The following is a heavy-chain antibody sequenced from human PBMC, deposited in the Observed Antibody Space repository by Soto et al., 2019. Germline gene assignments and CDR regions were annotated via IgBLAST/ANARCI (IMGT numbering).Heavy chain of an antibody. Sequence: SVKVSCKASGGTFSSYAISWVRQAPGQGLEWMGGIIPIFGTANYAQKFQGRVTITADESTSTAYMELSSLRSEDTAVYYCARDTLIIIGRIEAAAGTRYYYGMDVWGQGTPVTVYS. V-gene: IGHV1-69*13. CDR2: IIPIFGTA. J-gene: IGHJ6*02. CDR1: GGTFSSYA. CDR3: ARDTLIIIGRIEAAAGTRYYYGMDV. D-gene: IGHD6-13*01.